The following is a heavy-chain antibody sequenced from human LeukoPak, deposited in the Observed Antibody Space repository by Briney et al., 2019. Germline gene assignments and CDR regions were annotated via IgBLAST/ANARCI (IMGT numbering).Heavy chain of an antibody. V-gene: IGHV4-39*07. D-gene: IGHD6-13*01. J-gene: IGHJ1*01. CDR1: GDSIRSTSYY. Sequence: SETLSLTCTVSGDSIRSTSYYWGWIRQPPGKGLEWIGSIYYSGKTYYNPPLKSRVTISVDTSKNQLSLRLRSVTAADTAVYYCARDSYTPGTAADGWGQGTLVTVSS. CDR2: IYYSGKT. CDR3: ARDSYTPGTAADG.